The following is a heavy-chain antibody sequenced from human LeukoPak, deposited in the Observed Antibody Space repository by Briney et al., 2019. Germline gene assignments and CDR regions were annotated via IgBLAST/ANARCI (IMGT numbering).Heavy chain of an antibody. V-gene: IGHV4-31*03. CDR2: IHYTGNT. D-gene: IGHD1-26*01. CDR1: GGSISGYY. CDR3: ARAEAGVGGEYYFDY. Sequence: SETLSLTCTVSGGSISGYYWTWIRQHPGKGLEWIGYIHYTGNTYYNPSLKSRLTISVDTSKNEFSLKLSSVTAADTAVYYCARAEAGVGGEYYFDYWGQGTLVTVSS. J-gene: IGHJ4*02.